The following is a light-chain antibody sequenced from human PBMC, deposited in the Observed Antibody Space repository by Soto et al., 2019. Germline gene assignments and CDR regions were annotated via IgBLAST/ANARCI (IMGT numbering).Light chain of an antibody. V-gene: IGKV1-5*03. CDR1: QNIGDW. CDR3: QQYNLYST. J-gene: IGKJ3*01. CDR2: KAS. Sequence: DIQMTQSPSTLSASVADTVTITCRASQNIGDWLAWYQQKPGKAPKLLIYKASSLESGVPSRFSGSGSGTEFPLTISSLQPDDFSTYYCQQYNLYSTFGPGTRVEI.